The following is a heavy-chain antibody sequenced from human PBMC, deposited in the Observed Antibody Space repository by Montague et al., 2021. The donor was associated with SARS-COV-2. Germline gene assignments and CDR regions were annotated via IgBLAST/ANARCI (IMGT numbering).Heavy chain of an antibody. V-gene: IGHV3-21*01. D-gene: IGHD2-21*02. CDR1: GFIFNTYS. J-gene: IGHJ4*02. CDR2: ISSSGTYI. Sequence: SLRLSCATSGFIFNTYSMHWVRRAPGKGLEWVSSISSSGTYIYYADSVRGRFTISRDNAHNSLSLQLNSLRPEDTALYYCARDGVQFGDWPYYFAFWGQGTLVSVSS. CDR3: ARDGVQFGDWPYYFAF.